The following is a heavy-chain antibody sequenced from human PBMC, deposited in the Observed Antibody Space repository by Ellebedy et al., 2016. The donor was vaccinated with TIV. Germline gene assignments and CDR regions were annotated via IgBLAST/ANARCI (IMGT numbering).Heavy chain of an antibody. D-gene: IGHD5-18*01. V-gene: IGHV3-23*01. J-gene: IGHJ4*02. CDR1: GFTFSRYA. CDR2: IFGSGGGI. Sequence: GESLKISCAASGFTFSRYALSWVRQAPGKGLEWVPGIFGSGGGISYADSVKGRFTISRDNSKCMVQLQMNSLRPEDTAVYSCAKVRTSGDGYWVFDQWGQGTLVTVSS. CDR3: AKVRTSGDGYWVFDQ.